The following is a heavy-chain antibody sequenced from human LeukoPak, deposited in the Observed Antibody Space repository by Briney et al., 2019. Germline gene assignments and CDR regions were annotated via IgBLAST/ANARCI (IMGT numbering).Heavy chain of an antibody. Sequence: RAGGSLRLSCAASGFTFSNYWMSWVRQAPGKGLEWVANIKQDGSERYYVDSVKGRFTISRDNSKNTLYLQMNSLRAEDTAVYYCARPLYGDYYYYGMDVWGQGTTVTVSS. CDR3: ARPLYGDYYYYGMDV. J-gene: IGHJ6*02. CDR1: GFTFSNYW. CDR2: IKQDGSER. V-gene: IGHV3-7*01. D-gene: IGHD4-17*01.